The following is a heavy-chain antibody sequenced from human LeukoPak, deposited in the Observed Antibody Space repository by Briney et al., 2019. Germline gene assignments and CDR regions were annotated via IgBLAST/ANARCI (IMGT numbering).Heavy chain of an antibody. CDR3: ARTYYDILTGYNPYFDY. Sequence: GGSLRLSCAASGFTFSTYSMNWVRQAPGKGLEWVSSITSSSTSIYFADSVKGRFTVSRDNAKNSLYLQMNSLRAEDTAVYYCARTYYDILTGYNPYFDYWGQGTLVTVSS. CDR2: ITSSSTSI. J-gene: IGHJ4*02. D-gene: IGHD3-9*01. CDR1: GFTFSTYS. V-gene: IGHV3-21*01.